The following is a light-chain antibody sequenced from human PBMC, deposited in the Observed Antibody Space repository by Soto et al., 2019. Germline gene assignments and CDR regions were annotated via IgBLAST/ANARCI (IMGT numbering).Light chain of an antibody. CDR3: QQYGSSPGIT. J-gene: IGKJ5*01. CDR2: GAS. Sequence: EIVLTQSPGTLSLSPGERATLSCRASQSVSSSYLAWYQQKPGQAPRLLIYGASSRATGIPDRFSGSGSGTDFTLTFSRLEPEDFAVYYCQQYGSSPGITFGQGTRLEIK. V-gene: IGKV3-20*01. CDR1: QSVSSSY.